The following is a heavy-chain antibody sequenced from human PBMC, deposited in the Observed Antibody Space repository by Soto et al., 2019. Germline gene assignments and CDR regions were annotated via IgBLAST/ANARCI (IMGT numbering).Heavy chain of an antibody. Sequence: GGSLRLSCAASGFTFSNAWMNWVRQAPGKGLEWVGRIKTKTDGGTTDYAAPVKGRFAISRDDSKNTLYLQMNSLKTEDTAVYYCTTTLYSSTWTDAFDIWGQGTMVTVSS. CDR1: GFTFSNAW. CDR3: TTTLYSSTWTDAFDI. CDR2: IKTKTDGGTT. V-gene: IGHV3-15*07. J-gene: IGHJ3*02. D-gene: IGHD6-13*01.